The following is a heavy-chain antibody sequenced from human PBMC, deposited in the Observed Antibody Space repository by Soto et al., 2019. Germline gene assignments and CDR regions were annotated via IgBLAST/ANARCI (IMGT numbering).Heavy chain of an antibody. CDR2: MYPDGSR. J-gene: IGHJ4*02. D-gene: IGHD4-17*01. CDR3: AKDRVIYGEGWLDY. V-gene: IGHV3-53*04. Sequence: EVQLVESGGDLVQPGGSLRLSCVASGFIVSGSYMSWVRQAPGEGLEWVSVMYPDGSRHYAESVKGRFAISRQNSENTVYLQMIRLRTEDTALDYGAKDRVIYGEGWLDYWGQGTL. CDR1: GFIVSGSY.